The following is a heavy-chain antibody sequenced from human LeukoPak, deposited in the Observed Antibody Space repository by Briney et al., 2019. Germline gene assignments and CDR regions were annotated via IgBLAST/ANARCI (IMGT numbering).Heavy chain of an antibody. CDR1: GFTFSSYW. D-gene: IGHD2-2*01. J-gene: IGHJ4*02. V-gene: IGHV3-74*01. CDR3: ARDCIRPTSTSCYPDDY. CDR2: INSDGSST. Sequence: GGSLRLSCAASGFTFSSYWMHWVRQAPGKGLVWVSRINSDGSSTSYADSVKGRFTISRDNAKNTLYLQMNSLRAEDTAVYYCARDCIRPTSTSCYPDDYWGQGTLVTVSS.